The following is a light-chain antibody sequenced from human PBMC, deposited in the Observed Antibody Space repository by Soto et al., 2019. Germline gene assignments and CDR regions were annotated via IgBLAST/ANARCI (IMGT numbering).Light chain of an antibody. V-gene: IGKV3D-20*02. CDR1: QSITSNF. J-gene: IGKJ2*01. CDR3: MQGTHWPPYT. CDR2: GAS. Sequence: EVVLTQSPGTLSLSPGERATLSCRTSQSITSNFLSWFQQKPGQPPRLLLYGASRRAAGTPDRFSGSGSGTDFTLKISRVEAEDVGVYYCMQGTHWPPYTFGQGTTLEIK.